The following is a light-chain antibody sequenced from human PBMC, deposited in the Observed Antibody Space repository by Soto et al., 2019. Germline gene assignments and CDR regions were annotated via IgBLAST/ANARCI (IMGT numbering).Light chain of an antibody. CDR1: SSDVGAYIF. CDR2: DII. CDR3: VSFTTSRSYV. J-gene: IGLJ1*01. Sequence: QSVLTQPASVSGSPGQSITISCTGTSSDVGAYIFVSWYQQHPGKAPKLMIYDIISRPSGVSNRFSGSKSGNTASLTISGLQAEDEADYYCVSFTTSRSYVFGTGTKVTVL. V-gene: IGLV2-14*03.